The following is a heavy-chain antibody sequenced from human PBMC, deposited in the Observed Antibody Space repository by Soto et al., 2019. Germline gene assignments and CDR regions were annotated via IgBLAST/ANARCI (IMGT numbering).Heavy chain of an antibody. CDR2: IYYSGST. CDR1: GGSISSSSYY. Sequence: TSETLSLTCTVSGGSISSSSYYWGWIRQPPGKGLEWIGSIYYSGSTYYNPSLKSRVTISVDTSKNQFSLKLSSVTAADTAVYYCASDPYYYDSSGFWYWGQGTLVTVSS. CDR3: ASDPYYYDSSGFWY. D-gene: IGHD3-22*01. V-gene: IGHV4-39*01. J-gene: IGHJ4*02.